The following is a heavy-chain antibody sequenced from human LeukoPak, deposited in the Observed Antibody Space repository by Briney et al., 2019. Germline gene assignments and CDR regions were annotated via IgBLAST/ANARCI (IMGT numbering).Heavy chain of an antibody. J-gene: IGHJ6*02. V-gene: IGHV4-38-2*02. CDR3: ARESRVVPAAFYYYYYGMDV. D-gene: IGHD2-2*01. CDR2: IYHSGST. CDR1: GYSISSGYY. Sequence: SETLSLTCTVSGYSISSGYYWGWIRQPPGKGLEWIGSIYHSGSTYYNPSLKSRVTISVDTSKNQFSLKLSSVTAADTAVYYCARESRVVPAAFYYYYYGMDVWGQGTTVTVSS.